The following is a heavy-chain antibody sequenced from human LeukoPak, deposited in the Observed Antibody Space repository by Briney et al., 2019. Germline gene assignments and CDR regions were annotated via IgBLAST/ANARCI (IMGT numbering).Heavy chain of an antibody. CDR1: GFTFSSYG. CDR3: ARSIAAAGIPWYMDV. D-gene: IGHD6-13*01. J-gene: IGHJ6*03. V-gene: IGHV3-30*02. CDR2: IRYDGTNK. Sequence: GGSLRLSCAASGFTFSSYGMHWVRQAPGNGLEWVAFIRYDGTNKYYADFVKGRFTISRDNSKDTLYLQMNSLRAEDTAMYYCARSIAAAGIPWYMDVWGKGTTVTVSS.